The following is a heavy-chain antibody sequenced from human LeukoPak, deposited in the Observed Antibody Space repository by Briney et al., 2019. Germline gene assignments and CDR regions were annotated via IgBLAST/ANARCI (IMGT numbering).Heavy chain of an antibody. CDR1: GYTFTGYY. D-gene: IGHD6-13*01. J-gene: IGHJ4*02. Sequence: ASVKVSCKASGYTFTGYYMHWVRQAPGQGLGWMGWINPNSGGTNYAQKFQGRVTMTRDTSISTAYMELSRLRSDDTAVYYCARDLAAAGLRIDYWGQGTLVTVSS. V-gene: IGHV1-2*02. CDR3: ARDLAAAGLRIDY. CDR2: INPNSGGT.